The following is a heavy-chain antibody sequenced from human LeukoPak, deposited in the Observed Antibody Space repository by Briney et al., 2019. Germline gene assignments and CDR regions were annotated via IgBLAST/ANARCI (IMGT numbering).Heavy chain of an antibody. CDR2: ISGSGGST. Sequence: GGSLRLSCAASGFTFSSYAMSWVRQAPGKGLEWVSGISGSGGSTYYGDSVKGRFTISRDNSKNTLYLQMNSLRAEDTAVYYCAKDRVAVAGRFDYWGQGTLVTVSS. V-gene: IGHV3-23*01. D-gene: IGHD6-19*01. J-gene: IGHJ4*02. CDR3: AKDRVAVAGRFDY. CDR1: GFTFSSYA.